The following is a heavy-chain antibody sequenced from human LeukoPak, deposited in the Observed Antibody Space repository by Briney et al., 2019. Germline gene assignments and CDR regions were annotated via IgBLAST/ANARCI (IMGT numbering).Heavy chain of an antibody. CDR1: GDSISSSMFY. D-gene: IGHD2-2*01. V-gene: IGHV4-39*07. CDR3: ARAERSLPAIDY. J-gene: IGHJ4*02. CDR2: ILYSGST. Sequence: PSETLSLTCTVSGDSISSSMFYWGWIRQSPGGGLEWIGNILYSGSTYYNPSLNSRVTISVDTSKNQFSLKLSSVTAADTAVYYCARAERSLPAIDYWGQGTLVTVSS.